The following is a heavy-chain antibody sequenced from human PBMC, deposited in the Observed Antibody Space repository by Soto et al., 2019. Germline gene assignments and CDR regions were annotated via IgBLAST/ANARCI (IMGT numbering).Heavy chain of an antibody. CDR3: ARGLVDSGGNCFDS. D-gene: IGHD4-17*01. J-gene: IGHJ4*02. Sequence: ASVKVSCKASGYSINSYDMNWVRQATGQGLEWMGWMNPKSGNTGFAEKFRGRVKMTWNTSTGTVYPEISSLRPEDTAVYYCARGLVDSGGNCFDSWGQGTQVTVSS. CDR2: MNPKSGNT. V-gene: IGHV1-8*01. CDR1: GYSINSYD.